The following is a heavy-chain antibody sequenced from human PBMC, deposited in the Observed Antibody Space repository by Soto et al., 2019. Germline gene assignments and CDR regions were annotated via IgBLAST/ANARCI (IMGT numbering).Heavy chain of an antibody. Sequence: VSGGSISSSSYYWGWIRQPPGKGLEWIGSIYYSGSTYYNPSLKSRVTISVDTSKNQFSLKLSSVTAADTAVYYCASTMVRGVRDYWGQGTLVTVSS. V-gene: IGHV4-39*01. CDR1: GGSISSSSYY. D-gene: IGHD3-10*01. J-gene: IGHJ4*02. CDR3: ASTMVRGVRDY. CDR2: IYYSGST.